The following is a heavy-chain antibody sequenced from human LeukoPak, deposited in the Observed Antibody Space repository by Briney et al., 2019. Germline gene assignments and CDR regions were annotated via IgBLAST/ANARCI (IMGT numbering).Heavy chain of an antibody. V-gene: IGHV5-51*01. CDR2: IYPGDSDT. D-gene: IGHD5-24*01. CDR1: GYSFTSYW. J-gene: IGHJ4*02. Sequence: GESLKLSCKGSGYSFTSYWIGWVRQMPGKGLEWVGIIYPGDSDTRCSPSFQGQVTISADKSISTAYLQWSSLKASDTAMYYCAGREDGYNLTLFDYWGQGTLVTVSS. CDR3: AGREDGYNLTLFDY.